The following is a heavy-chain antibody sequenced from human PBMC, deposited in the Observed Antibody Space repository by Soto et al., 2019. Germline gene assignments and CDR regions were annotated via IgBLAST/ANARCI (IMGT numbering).Heavy chain of an antibody. CDR1: GGSFSGYY. V-gene: IGHV4-34*01. D-gene: IGHD1-26*01. J-gene: IGHJ4*02. CDR2: INHSGST. CDR3: ARGSADRELPFDY. Sequence: QVQLQQWGAGLLKPSETLSLTCAVYGGSFSGYYWSWIRQPPGKGLEWIGEINHSGSTNYNPSLKSRVTISVDTSKNQFSLKLSSVTAADTAVYYCARGSADRELPFDYWGQGTLVTVSS.